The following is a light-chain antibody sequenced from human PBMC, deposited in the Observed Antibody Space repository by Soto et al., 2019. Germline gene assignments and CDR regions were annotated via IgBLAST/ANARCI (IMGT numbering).Light chain of an antibody. V-gene: IGKV3-11*01. Sequence: EIVLTQSPATLSLSPGERATLSCRASESISSYLAWYQQRPGQAPSLLIYDASNRATGIPARFSGSGSGTEFTRTIDNLEPEDFAVYYCQQRSKWPLTFGGGTKVEI. J-gene: IGKJ4*01. CDR3: QQRSKWPLT. CDR2: DAS. CDR1: ESISSY.